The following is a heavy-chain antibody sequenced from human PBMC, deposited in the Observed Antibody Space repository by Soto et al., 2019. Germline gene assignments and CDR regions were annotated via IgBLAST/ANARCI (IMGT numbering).Heavy chain of an antibody. J-gene: IGHJ4*02. V-gene: IGHV3-15*07. CDR2: IKSKTDGGTT. Sequence: GGSLRLSCAASGFTFSNAWMNWVRQAPGKGLEWVGRIKSKTDGGTTDYAAPVKGRFTISRDDSKNTLYLQMNSLKTEDTAVYYCTTEDYYDILTGYPGFDYWGQGTLVTVSS. D-gene: IGHD3-9*01. CDR1: GFTFSNAW. CDR3: TTEDYYDILTGYPGFDY.